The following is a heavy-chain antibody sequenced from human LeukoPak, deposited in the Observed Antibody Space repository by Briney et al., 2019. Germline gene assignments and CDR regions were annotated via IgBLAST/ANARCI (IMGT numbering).Heavy chain of an antibody. CDR2: IVVGSGNT. CDR3: AAGVAIIYYYYGMDV. D-gene: IGHD3-3*01. Sequence: SVKVSCKASGYTFTSYDINWVRQARGQRLEWIGWIVVGSGNTNYAQKFQERVTITRDMSTSTAYMELSSLRSEDTAVYYCAAGVAIIYYYYGMDVWGQGTTVTVSS. CDR1: GYTFTSYD. V-gene: IGHV1-58*02. J-gene: IGHJ6*02.